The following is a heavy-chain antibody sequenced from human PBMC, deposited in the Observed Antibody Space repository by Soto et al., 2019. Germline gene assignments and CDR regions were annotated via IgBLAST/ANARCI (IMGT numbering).Heavy chain of an antibody. CDR1: GFTFSSYA. CDR3: ARGPAYCGSTSCYGRLGGY. CDR2: ISYDGSNK. D-gene: IGHD2-2*01. V-gene: IGHV3-30-3*01. J-gene: IGHJ4*02. Sequence: QVQLVESGGGVVQPGRSLRRSCAASGFTFSSYAMHWVRQAPGKGLEWVAVISYDGSNKYYADSVKGRFTISRDNSKNTLYLQMNSLRAEDTAVYYCARGPAYCGSTSCYGRLGGYWGQGTLVTVSS.